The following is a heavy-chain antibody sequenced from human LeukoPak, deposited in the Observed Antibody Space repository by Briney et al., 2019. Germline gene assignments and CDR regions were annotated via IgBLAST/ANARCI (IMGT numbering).Heavy chain of an antibody. CDR2: XXPADSDI. CDR3: ARQEYCSGGSCYTWFDP. J-gene: IGHJ5*02. D-gene: IGHD2-15*01. Sequence: GESLKISCKGSGYSINNYWIGWVRQMPGKGLEWMGIXXPADSDIRYSPSFQGQVTISADKSISTAYLQWSSLKASDTAMYYCARQEYCSGGSCYTWFDPWGQGTLVTVSS. V-gene: IGHV5-51*01. CDR1: GYSINNYW.